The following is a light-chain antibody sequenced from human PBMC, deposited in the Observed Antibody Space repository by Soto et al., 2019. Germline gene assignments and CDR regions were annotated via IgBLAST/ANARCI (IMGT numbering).Light chain of an antibody. CDR3: QQYDKLLYS. V-gene: IGKV1-33*01. CDR1: QDISNY. J-gene: IGKJ2*01. CDR2: DAS. Sequence: DIQMPQSPSSLSASVGDRVTITCQASQDISNYLNWYQQKPGKDPKLLIYDASKLETGVPSSFSGSGFGTDFTFAIRRLGREDISTYYLQQYDKLLYSFGHGTQREIK.